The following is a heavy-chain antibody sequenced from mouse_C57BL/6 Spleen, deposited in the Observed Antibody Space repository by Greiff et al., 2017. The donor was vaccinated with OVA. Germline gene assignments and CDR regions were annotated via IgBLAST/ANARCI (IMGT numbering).Heavy chain of an antibody. Sequence: DVKLVESEGGLVQPGGSLKLSCTASGFTFSDYYMAWVRQVPGKGLEWVANISYAGSSTYYQDSLKSRFIISRDTAKNILYLQMSSLKSEDTASYYCARVEYGSCYGFAYWGQGTLVTVSA. J-gene: IGHJ3*01. CDR1: GFTFSDYY. V-gene: IGHV5-16*01. D-gene: IGHD1-1*01. CDR2: ISYAGSST. CDR3: ARVEYGSCYGFAY.